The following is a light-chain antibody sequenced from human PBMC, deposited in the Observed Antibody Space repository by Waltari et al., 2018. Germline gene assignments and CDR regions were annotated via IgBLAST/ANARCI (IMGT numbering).Light chain of an antibody. V-gene: IGLV2-23*02. CDR1: SSHAGSYYL. Sequence: QSAPTQPAPVSGSPGQSNPISCTGTSSHAGSYYLVSWYQQHPGKAPKRMIYEVTKRPSGVSTRFSGSKSGNTASLTISGLQADDEADYYCYSYANGRVFGGGTKLTVL. CDR2: EVT. J-gene: IGLJ3*02. CDR3: YSYANGRV.